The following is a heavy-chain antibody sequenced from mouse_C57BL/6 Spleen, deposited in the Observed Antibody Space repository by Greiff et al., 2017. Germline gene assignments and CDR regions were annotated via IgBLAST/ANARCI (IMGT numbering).Heavy chain of an antibody. CDR3: ARPYHYNYWYFDV. J-gene: IGHJ1*03. D-gene: IGHD1-1*02. CDR1: GYAFSSYW. V-gene: IGHV1-80*01. Sequence: LQQSGASVKISCKASGYAFSSYWMNWVKQRPGKGLEWIGQIYPGDGDTNYNGKFKGKATLTADKSSSTAYMQLSSLTSEDSAVYFGARPYHYNYWYFDVWGTGTTVTVSS. CDR2: IYPGDGDT.